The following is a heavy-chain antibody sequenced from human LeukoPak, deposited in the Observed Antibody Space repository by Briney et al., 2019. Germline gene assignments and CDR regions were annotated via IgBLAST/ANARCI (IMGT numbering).Heavy chain of an antibody. V-gene: IGHV3-7*01. CDR2: IKQDGSDK. Sequence: PGGSLRLSCAASGFSFSGYWITWVRQAPGKGLEWVANIKQDGSDKNYVDSVEGRFTISRDNAKNSLYLQMNSLRAEDTAVYYCARSSAIAYYYMDVWGKGTTVTVSS. CDR1: GFSFSGYW. CDR3: ARSSAIAYYYMDV. D-gene: IGHD2-2*01. J-gene: IGHJ6*03.